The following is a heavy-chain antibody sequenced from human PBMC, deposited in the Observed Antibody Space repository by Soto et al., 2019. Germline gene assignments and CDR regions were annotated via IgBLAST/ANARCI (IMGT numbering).Heavy chain of an antibody. CDR1: GYTFTSYG. V-gene: IGHV1-18*01. CDR2: ISAYNGNT. J-gene: IGHJ6*02. CDR3: ARIEQQLVLVDYDYYYGMDV. D-gene: IGHD6-13*01. Sequence: QVQLVQSGAEVKKPGASVKVSCKASGYTFTSYGISWVRQAPGQGLEWMGWISAYNGNTNYAQKLQGRVTMTTDTSTSTAYMELRSLRSDDTAVYYCARIEQQLVLVDYDYYYGMDVWGQGTTVTVSS.